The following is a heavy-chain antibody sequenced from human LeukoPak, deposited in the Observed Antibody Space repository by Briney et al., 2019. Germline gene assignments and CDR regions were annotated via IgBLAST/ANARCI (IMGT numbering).Heavy chain of an antibody. CDR1: GYNFDKFG. CDR2: INTHNGNT. V-gene: IGHV1-18*01. CDR3: ARDTPQHLKRYDY. J-gene: IGHJ4*02. Sequence: ASVKVSCKASGYNFDKFGIAWVRQAPGQEWMGWINTHNGNTKYAQQYQGRVTMTTDTSTSTVYMELRSLRSDDTAVYFCARDTPQHLKRYDYWGQGTQVTASS. D-gene: IGHD6-13*01.